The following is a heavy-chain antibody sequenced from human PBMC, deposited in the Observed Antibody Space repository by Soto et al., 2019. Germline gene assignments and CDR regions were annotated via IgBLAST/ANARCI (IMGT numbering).Heavy chain of an antibody. CDR3: ARRGSGSYYDY. CDR2: ISGSGGST. V-gene: IGHV3-23*01. D-gene: IGHD1-26*01. Sequence: EVQLLESGGGLVQPGGSLRLSCAASGFTFSSYAMRWVRQAPGKGLEWVSAISGSGGSTYYADSVKGRFTISRDNSKNTLYLHMNSLRAEDTAVYYCARRGSGSYYDYWGKGTLVTVSS. J-gene: IGHJ4*02. CDR1: GFTFSSYA.